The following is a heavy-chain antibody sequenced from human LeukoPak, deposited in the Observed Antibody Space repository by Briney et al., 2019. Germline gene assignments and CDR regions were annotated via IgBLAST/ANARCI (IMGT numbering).Heavy chain of an antibody. Sequence: SGALSLTWAGCGGSFSGYYWSWVRQAPGEGGEGIGEINHSGSTNYNPSLKSRVTISVDTSKNQFSLKLSSVTAADTAVYYCARGKSGFSAMALDYWGQGTLVTVSS. J-gene: IGHJ4*02. V-gene: IGHV4-34*01. CDR2: INHSGST. D-gene: IGHD5-18*01. CDR1: GGSFSGYY. CDR3: ARGKSGFSAMALDY.